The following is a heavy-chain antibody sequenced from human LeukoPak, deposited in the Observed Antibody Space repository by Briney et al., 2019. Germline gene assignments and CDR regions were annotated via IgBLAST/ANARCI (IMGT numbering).Heavy chain of an antibody. CDR2: IKPKSGAT. CDR3: ARVREWEEISGAIPDYFDY. CDR1: GYTFTGHF. D-gene: IGHD3-3*01. J-gene: IGHJ4*02. Sequence: ASVKVSCMASGYTFTGHFMNWVRQAPEQGLEWMVGIKPKSGATAYAQKFQGRVTMTRDTAINTAYLELSSLTSDDPAVYYCARVREWEEISGAIPDYFDYWGQGTLTTVSS. V-gene: IGHV1-2*02.